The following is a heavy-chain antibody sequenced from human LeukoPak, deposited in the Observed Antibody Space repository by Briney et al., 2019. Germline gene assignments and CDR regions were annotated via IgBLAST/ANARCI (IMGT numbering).Heavy chain of an antibody. Sequence: SETLSLTCAVYGGSLSGYYWSWIRQPPGKGLERIGEINHSGSTNYNPSLKRRLTISVDTSKNQFSLKLSSVTAADTAVYYCARVPYCSGGSCNYYYYYGMDVWGQGTTVTVSS. CDR2: INHSGST. J-gene: IGHJ6*02. CDR3: ARVPYCSGGSCNYYYYYGMDV. D-gene: IGHD2-15*01. V-gene: IGHV4-34*01. CDR1: GGSLSGYY.